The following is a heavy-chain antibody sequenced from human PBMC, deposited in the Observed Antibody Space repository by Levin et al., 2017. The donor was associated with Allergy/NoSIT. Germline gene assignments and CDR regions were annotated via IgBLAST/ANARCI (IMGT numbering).Heavy chain of an antibody. Sequence: PGGSLRLSCAASGFTFSSYTMNWVRQAPGKGLEWVSSISGDSNYTYYADSVKGRFTISRDSAKNSLYLQLNSLRSEDTALYYCATVSSGAYSYAQRSDYWGQGALVTGST. V-gene: IGHV3-21*01. CDR3: ATVSSGAYSYAQRSDY. J-gene: IGHJ4*02. D-gene: IGHD3-16*01. CDR1: GFTFSSYT. CDR2: ISGDSNYT.